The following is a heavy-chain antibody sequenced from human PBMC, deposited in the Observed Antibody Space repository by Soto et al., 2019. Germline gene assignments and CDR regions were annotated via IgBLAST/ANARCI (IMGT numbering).Heavy chain of an antibody. CDR3: ARGTGYSSGWYTEWFDP. J-gene: IGHJ5*02. Sequence: SETLSLTCAISGDSVSSNSAAWNWIRQSPSRGLEWLGRTYYRSKWYNDYAVSVKSRITINPDTSKSQFSLQLNSVTPEDTAVYYCARGTGYSSGWYTEWFDPWGQGTLVTVSS. D-gene: IGHD6-19*01. CDR2: TYYRSKWYN. V-gene: IGHV6-1*01. CDR1: GDSVSSNSAA.